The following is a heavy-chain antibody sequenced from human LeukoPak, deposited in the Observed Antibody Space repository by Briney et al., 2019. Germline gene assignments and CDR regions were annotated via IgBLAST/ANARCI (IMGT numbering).Heavy chain of an antibody. CDR3: ARDTEHLYFVFDY. Sequence: PGGSLRLSCAASGFTFSRYSMNWVRQAPGKGLEWVSYISRSGSTIYYADSVKGRFTIFRDNAKNSLYLQMNSLRDEDTAVYYCARDTEHLYFVFDYWGQGTLVTVSS. CDR2: ISRSGSTI. J-gene: IGHJ4*02. D-gene: IGHD2-2*02. V-gene: IGHV3-48*02. CDR1: GFTFSRYS.